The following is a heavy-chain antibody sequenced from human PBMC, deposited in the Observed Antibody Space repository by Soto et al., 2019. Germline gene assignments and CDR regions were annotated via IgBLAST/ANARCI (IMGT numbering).Heavy chain of an antibody. V-gene: IGHV3-30-3*01. Sequence: QVQLVESGGGVVQPGRSLRLSCAASGFTFSSYAMHWVRQAPGKGLEWVAVISYDGSNKYYADSVKGRFTISRDNSKNTLYVQMNSLIAEDTAVYYCARESRFLEWLFSLYYYGMDVWGQGTTVTVSS. J-gene: IGHJ6*02. CDR2: ISYDGSNK. CDR3: ARESRFLEWLFSLYYYGMDV. CDR1: GFTFSSYA. D-gene: IGHD3-3*01.